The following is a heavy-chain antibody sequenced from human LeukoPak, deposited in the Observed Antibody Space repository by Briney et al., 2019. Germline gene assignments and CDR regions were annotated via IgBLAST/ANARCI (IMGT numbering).Heavy chain of an antibody. V-gene: IGHV4-4*02. D-gene: IGHD6-6*01. Sequence: SETLSLTCAVSGGSISSSNWWSWVRQPPVKGLEWIGEIYHSGSTNYNPSLKSRATISVDKSKNQFSLKLSSVTAADTAVYYCARESTVYSSSSLWPFDIWGQGTMVTVSS. CDR1: GGSISSSNW. CDR3: ARESTVYSSSSLWPFDI. J-gene: IGHJ3*02. CDR2: IYHSGST.